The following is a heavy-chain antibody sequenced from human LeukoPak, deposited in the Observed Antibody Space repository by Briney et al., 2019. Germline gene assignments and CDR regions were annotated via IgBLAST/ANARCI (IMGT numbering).Heavy chain of an antibody. D-gene: IGHD3-22*01. J-gene: IGHJ4*02. V-gene: IGHV3-21*01. CDR1: GFTFSDYS. CDR3: VRLRRNSDRSVYYYFYNY. CDR2: INHTSTSI. Sequence: PGGSLTLSCAASGFTFSDYSLKWVRQDPRAGLEGVSSINHTSTSIYYADAVKGRITISRKNAKSSLYLQMNSLRAEDTARYYCVRLRRNSDRSVYYYFYNYWGQGIQVTVSS.